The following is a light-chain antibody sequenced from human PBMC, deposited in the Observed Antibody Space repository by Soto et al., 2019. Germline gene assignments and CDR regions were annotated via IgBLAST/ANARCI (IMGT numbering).Light chain of an antibody. V-gene: IGKV3-20*01. CDR3: QHYGTSPPCT. J-gene: IGKJ2*02. CDR2: GAS. CDR1: QSVSSSS. Sequence: IVLTQSPGTLSLSPGERATLSCRASQSVSSSSLAWYQQKPGQAPRLLIHGASTRATGIPDRFSGSGSGTDFTLIISRLEPEDFAVYFCQHYGTSPPCTFAQGTKVDIK.